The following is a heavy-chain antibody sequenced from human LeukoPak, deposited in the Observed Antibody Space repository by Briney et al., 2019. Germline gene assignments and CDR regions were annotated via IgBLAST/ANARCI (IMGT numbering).Heavy chain of an antibody. CDR2: INHSGST. D-gene: IGHD2-2*01. CDR3: ARELVVPAANYFDY. J-gene: IGHJ4*02. V-gene: IGHV4-34*01. Sequence: SGTLSLTCAVYGGSFSGYYWSWIRQPPGKGLEWIGEINHSGSTNYNPSLKSRVTISVDTSKNQFSLKLSSVTAADTAVYYCARELVVPAANYFDYWGQGTLVTVSS. CDR1: GGSFSGYY.